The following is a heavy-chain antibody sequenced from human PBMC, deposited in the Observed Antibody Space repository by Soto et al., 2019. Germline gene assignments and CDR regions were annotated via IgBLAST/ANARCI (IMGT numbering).Heavy chain of an antibody. D-gene: IGHD6-19*01. V-gene: IGHV1-3*01. CDR3: ARGWGSGWYPKLDYYYGMDV. J-gene: IGHJ6*02. CDR1: GYTFTSYA. CDR2: INAGNGNT. Sequence: ASVKVSCKASGYTFTSYAMHWVRQAPGQRLEWMGWINAGNGNTKYSQEFQGRVTITRDTSASTAYMELSSLRSEDTAVYYCARGWGSGWYPKLDYYYGMDVWGQGTTVTVSS.